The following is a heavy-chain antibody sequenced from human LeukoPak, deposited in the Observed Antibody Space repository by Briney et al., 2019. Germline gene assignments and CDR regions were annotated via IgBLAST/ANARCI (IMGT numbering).Heavy chain of an antibody. V-gene: IGHV3-66*01. CDR1: GFTVSSNY. D-gene: IGHD6-13*01. CDR3: GRDSEQQLVLGAFDI. J-gene: IGHJ3*02. CDR2: ICSDGST. Sequence: GGSLRLSCVASGFTVSSNYMSWVRQAPGKGLEWVSVICSDGSTYYTDPVKGRFTISRDNSKNTLYLQMNRLKAEETAGYYCGRDSEQQLVLGAFDIWGRGTMVTVSS.